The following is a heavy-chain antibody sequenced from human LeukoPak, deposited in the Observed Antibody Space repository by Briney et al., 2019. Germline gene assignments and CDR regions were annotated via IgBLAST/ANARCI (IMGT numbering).Heavy chain of an antibody. V-gene: IGHV4-39*07. CDR1: GGSISSRTYY. CDR3: ARGGYYGSGNDFRFDP. Sequence: SETLSLTCTVSGGSISSRTYYWGWIRQPPGKGLEWIGTIYYSGTTYYNPSLKSRVTISVDTSKNQFSLKLSSVTAADTAVYYCARGGYYGSGNDFRFDPWGQETLVTVSS. CDR2: IYYSGTT. D-gene: IGHD3-10*01. J-gene: IGHJ5*02.